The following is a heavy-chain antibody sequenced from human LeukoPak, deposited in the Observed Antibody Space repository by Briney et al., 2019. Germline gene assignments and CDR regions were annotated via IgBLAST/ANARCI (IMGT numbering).Heavy chain of an antibody. Sequence: ASVKVSCKASGGTFSSYAISWVRQAPGQGLEWMGGIIPIFGTANYAQKFQGRVTITTDESTSTAYMELSSLRSEDTAVYYCARLKYSSSSVGSGDYWGQGTLVTVSS. J-gene: IGHJ4*02. CDR3: ARLKYSSSSVGSGDY. CDR1: GGTFSSYA. CDR2: IIPIFGTA. V-gene: IGHV1-69*05. D-gene: IGHD6-6*01.